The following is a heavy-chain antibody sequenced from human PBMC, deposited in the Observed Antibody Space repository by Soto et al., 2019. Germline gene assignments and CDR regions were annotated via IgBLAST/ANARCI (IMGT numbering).Heavy chain of an antibody. CDR1: GGSIRSYY. CDR3: ARAGLDSSSWYVNWFDP. Sequence: PSETLSLTCTVSGGSIRSYYWSWIRKPPGKGLEWIGYIYYSGSTSYNPSLKSRVTISVDTSKNQFSLKLSSVTAADTAVYYCARAGLDSSSWYVNWFDPRGQGTLVTVSS. CDR2: IYYSGST. D-gene: IGHD6-13*01. J-gene: IGHJ5*02. V-gene: IGHV4-59*01.